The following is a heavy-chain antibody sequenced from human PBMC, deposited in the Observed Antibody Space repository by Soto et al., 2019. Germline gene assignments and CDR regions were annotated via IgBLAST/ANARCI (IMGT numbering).Heavy chain of an antibody. CDR1: GFTFSNYA. J-gene: IGHJ4*02. Sequence: GGSLRLSCAASGFTFSNYAMSWVRQAPGEGLEWLSVISGGGDSTYYADSAKGRFTISRDNSENTLYLQMSSLRAEDTAVYYCAAVYYDSSGYLPDYWGQGTLVTVSS. V-gene: IGHV3-23*01. D-gene: IGHD3-22*01. CDR3: AAVYYDSSGYLPDY. CDR2: ISGGGDST.